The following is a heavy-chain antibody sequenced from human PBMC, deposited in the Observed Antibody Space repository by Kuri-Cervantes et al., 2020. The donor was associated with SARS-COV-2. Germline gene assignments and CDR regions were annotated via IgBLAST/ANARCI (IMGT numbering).Heavy chain of an antibody. CDR3: AKTLPSPARSFKWFPRGFFDT. CDR1: GFSFNDYA. J-gene: IGHJ4*02. D-gene: IGHD3-22*01. CDR2: ICNSDAKT. V-gene: IGHV3-23*01. Sequence: GESLKISCAASGFSFNDYAMNWVRQAPGKGLEWVSTICNSDAKTYYADSVKGRFTISRDNSKNTLYLQMNGLRVEDTAVYHCAKTLPSPARSFKWFPRGFFDTWGQGTLVTVSS.